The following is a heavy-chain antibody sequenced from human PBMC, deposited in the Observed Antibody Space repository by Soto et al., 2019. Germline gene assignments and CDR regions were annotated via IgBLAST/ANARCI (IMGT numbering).Heavy chain of an antibody. J-gene: IGHJ3*02. D-gene: IGHD1-1*01. Sequence: ASVKVSCKASGYTFTSYGISWVRQAPGQGLEWMGWISAYNGNTNYAQKLQGRVTMTTDTSTSTAYMELRSLRSDDTAVYYCARELRSKPYNYAFDIWGQGTMVTVSS. V-gene: IGHV1-18*01. CDR1: GYTFTSYG. CDR3: ARELRSKPYNYAFDI. CDR2: ISAYNGNT.